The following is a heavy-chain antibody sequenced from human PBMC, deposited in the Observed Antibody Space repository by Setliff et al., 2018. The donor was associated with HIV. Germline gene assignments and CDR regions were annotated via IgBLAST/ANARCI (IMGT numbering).Heavy chain of an antibody. D-gene: IGHD3-3*01. J-gene: IGHJ4*01. CDR1: GGSFSAYH. CDR2: INHSGST. Sequence: SETLSLTCAVYGGSFSAYHWSWXXXTPGKGLEXXGEINHSGSTAYNLALERRVSMSIDTSKNQFSLKLTSVTAADTAIYYCXXGRDYTGSWFRPFYLDFXGHGNLVTVSS. V-gene: IGHV4-34*01. CDR3: XXGRDYTGSWFRPFYLDF.